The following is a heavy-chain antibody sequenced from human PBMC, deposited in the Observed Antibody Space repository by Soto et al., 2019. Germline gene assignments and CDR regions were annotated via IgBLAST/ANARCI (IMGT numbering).Heavy chain of an antibody. J-gene: IGHJ6*02. CDR2: ISGSGGST. V-gene: IGHV3-23*01. D-gene: IGHD3-9*01. CDR1: GFTFSSYA. CDR3: AKDSSEQYYDILTGYRSPYYYYYGMDV. Sequence: SGGSLRLSCAASGFTFSSYAMSWVRQAPGKGLEWVSAISGSGGSTYYADSVKGRFTISRDNSKNTLYLQMNSLRAEDTAVYYCAKDSSEQYYDILTGYRSPYYYYYGMDVWGQGTTVTVSS.